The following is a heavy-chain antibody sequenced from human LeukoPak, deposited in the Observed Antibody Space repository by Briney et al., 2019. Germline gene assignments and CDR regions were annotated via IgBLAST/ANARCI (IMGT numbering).Heavy chain of an antibody. CDR3: ARAYNWNDKFDY. J-gene: IGHJ4*02. V-gene: IGHV1-46*01. CDR1: GYTFISYY. CDR2: INPSGGST. Sequence: ASVKVSCKASGYTFISYYMHWVRQAPGQGLEWMGIINPSGGSTSYAQRFQGRVTMTRDTSTSTVYMDLSSPTSEDTAVYYCARAYNWNDKFDYWGQGTLVTASS. D-gene: IGHD1-1*01.